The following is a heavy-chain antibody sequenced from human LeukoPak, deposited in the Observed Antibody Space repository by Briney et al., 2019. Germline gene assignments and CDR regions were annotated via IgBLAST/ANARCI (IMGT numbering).Heavy chain of an antibody. CDR2: ISWNSGSI. Sequence: PGGSLRLSCAASGFTFDDYAMHWVRQAPGKGLEWVSGISWNSGSIGYADSVKGRFTISRDNAKNSLYLQMNSLRAEDTALYYCAKDIGYDILTGSDYIDYWGQGTLVTVSS. CDR1: GFTFDDYA. D-gene: IGHD3-9*01. CDR3: AKDIGYDILTGSDYIDY. V-gene: IGHV3-9*01. J-gene: IGHJ4*02.